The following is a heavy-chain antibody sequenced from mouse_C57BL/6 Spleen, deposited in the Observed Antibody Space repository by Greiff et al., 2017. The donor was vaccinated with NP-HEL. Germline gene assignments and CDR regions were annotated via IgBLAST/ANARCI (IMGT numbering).Heavy chain of an antibody. Sequence: QVQLQQPGAELVMPGASVKLSCKASGYTFTSYWMHWVKQRPGQGLEWIGENDPSDSYTNYNQKFKGKSTLTVDKSSSTAYMQLSSLTSEDSAVYYCARAGSRYYFDYWGQGTTLTVSS. CDR3: ARAGSRYYFDY. CDR1: GYTFTSYW. D-gene: IGHD2-2*01. J-gene: IGHJ2*01. V-gene: IGHV1-69*01. CDR2: NDPSDSYT.